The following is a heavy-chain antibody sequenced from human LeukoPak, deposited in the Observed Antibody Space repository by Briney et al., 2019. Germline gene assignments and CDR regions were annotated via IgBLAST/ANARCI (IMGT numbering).Heavy chain of an antibody. D-gene: IGHD3-22*01. CDR2: INTNTGNP. CDR1: GYIFASYV. J-gene: IGHJ4*02. Sequence: ASVKVSCKASGYIFASYVLHWVRQAPGQGLEWMGWINTNTGNPTYAQGFTGRFVLSLDTSVSTAYLQISSLKADDTAIYYCARGDYETHGYQTRWGQGTLVTVSS. CDR3: ARGDYETHGYQTR. V-gene: IGHV7-4-1*02.